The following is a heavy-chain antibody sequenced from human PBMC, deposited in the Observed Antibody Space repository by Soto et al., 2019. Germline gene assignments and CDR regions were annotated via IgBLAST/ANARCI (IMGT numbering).Heavy chain of an antibody. Sequence: EVQLVQSGAEVKKPGESLKISCKGSGYSFTSYWIGWVRQMPGKGLEWMGIIYPGDSDTRYSPSFQGQVTISADKSISTAYLQWSCLKASETAMYYCASFRKGQFGAVIHGYAFDIWGQGTMVTVSS. CDR3: ASFRKGQFGAVIHGYAFDI. V-gene: IGHV5-51*01. CDR1: GYSFTSYW. J-gene: IGHJ3*02. CDR2: IYPGDSDT. D-gene: IGHD3-3*01.